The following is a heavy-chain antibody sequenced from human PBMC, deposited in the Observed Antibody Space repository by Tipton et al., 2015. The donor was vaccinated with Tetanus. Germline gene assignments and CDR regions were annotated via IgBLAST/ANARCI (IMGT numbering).Heavy chain of an antibody. J-gene: IGHJ3*01. CDR2: VSGAGGSK. V-gene: IGHV3-9*01. CDR3: ARAVRGRDVFDV. CDR1: GFTFNDFA. D-gene: IGHD3-10*01. Sequence: SLRLSCVGSGFTFNDFAIHWVRQVSGKGLEWVSAVSGAGGSKVYADSAKGRFTISRDNANNSLYPQMSSLRPEDTALYYCARAVRGRDVFDVWGQGTVVTVSS.